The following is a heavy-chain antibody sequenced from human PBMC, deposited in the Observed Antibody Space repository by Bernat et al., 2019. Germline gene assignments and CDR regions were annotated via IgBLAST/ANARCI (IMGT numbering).Heavy chain of an antibody. V-gene: IGHV3-30*18. J-gene: IGHJ4*02. CDR3: AKERDSSNWYGGGFDY. D-gene: IGHD6-13*01. Sequence: QVQLVESGGGVVQPGRSLRLSCAASGFTFSSYGMHWVRQAPGKGLEWVAVISNDGRNKYYADSVKDRLTISRDNCQNTLYLQMNSLRVEDTAVYYCAKERDSSNWYGGGFDYWGQGTLVTVSS. CDR2: ISNDGRNK. CDR1: GFTFSSYG.